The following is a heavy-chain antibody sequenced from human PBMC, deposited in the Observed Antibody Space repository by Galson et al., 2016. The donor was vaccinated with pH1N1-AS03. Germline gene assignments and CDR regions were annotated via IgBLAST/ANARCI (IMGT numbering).Heavy chain of an antibody. V-gene: IGHV1-69*06. Sequence: SVKVSCKASGGTFSSSAVGWVRQAPGQGLEWMGGILPIFGTANYAQRFQAGLSITADKSTNTVYLELTSLRSDDTAVYYFGKSPMVTYHFDVWGQGPTVTVSS. CDR3: GKSPMVTYHFDV. CDR2: ILPIFGTA. D-gene: IGHD5-18*01. CDR1: GGTFSSSA. J-gene: IGHJ6*02.